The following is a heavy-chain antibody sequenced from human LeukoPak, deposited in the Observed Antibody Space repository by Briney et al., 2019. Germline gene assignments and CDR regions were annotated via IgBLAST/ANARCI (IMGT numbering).Heavy chain of an antibody. CDR3: ARDLRGSSSLYYMDV. CDR2: INPNSGGT. V-gene: IGHV1-2*02. Sequence: GASVKVSCKASGYTFTGCYMHWVRQAPGQGLEWMGWINPNSGGTNYAQKFQGRVTMTRDTSISTAYMELSRLRSDDTAVYYCARDLRGSSSLYYMDVWGKGTTVTVSS. D-gene: IGHD6-13*01. CDR1: GYTFTGCY. J-gene: IGHJ6*03.